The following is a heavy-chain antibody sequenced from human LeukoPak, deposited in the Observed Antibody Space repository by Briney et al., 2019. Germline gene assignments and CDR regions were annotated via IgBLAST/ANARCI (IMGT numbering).Heavy chain of an antibody. V-gene: IGHV4-4*07. CDR3: ARLGYSYGDLDY. Sequence: SETLSLTCTVSGGSISNYYWSWIRQPAGKGLEWIGRIYTSGSTNYNTSLRSRVTMSVDTSKNQFSLKLSSVTAADTAVYYCARLGYSYGDLDYWGQGTLVTVSS. CDR2: IYTSGST. J-gene: IGHJ4*02. CDR1: GGSISNYY. D-gene: IGHD5-18*01.